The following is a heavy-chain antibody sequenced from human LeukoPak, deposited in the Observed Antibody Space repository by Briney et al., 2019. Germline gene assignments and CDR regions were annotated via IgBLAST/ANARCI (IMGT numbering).Heavy chain of an antibody. Sequence: SETLSLTCAVYGGSFSGYYWSWIRQPPGKGLEWIGEINHSGSTNYNPSLKSRVTISVDMSKNQFSLKLSSVTAADTAVYYCARGRGQYCSSTSCWFDPWGQGTLVTVSS. J-gene: IGHJ5*02. D-gene: IGHD2-2*01. CDR2: INHSGST. CDR1: GGSFSGYY. V-gene: IGHV4-34*01. CDR3: ARGRGQYCSSTSCWFDP.